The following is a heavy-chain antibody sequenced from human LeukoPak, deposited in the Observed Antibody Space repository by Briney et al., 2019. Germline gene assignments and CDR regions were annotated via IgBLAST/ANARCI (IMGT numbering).Heavy chain of an antibody. CDR1: VGTFSSYA. J-gene: IGHJ6*02. CDR2: IIPIFGTA. D-gene: IGHD2-15*01. V-gene: IGHV1-69*13. Sequence: SVKVSCKASVGTFSSYAISWVRQAPGQGLEWMGGIIPIFGTANYAQKFQGRVTITADESTSTAYMELSSLRSEDTAVYYCARFRSSCSGGSCYPSYGMDVWGQGTTVTVSS. CDR3: ARFRSSCSGGSCYPSYGMDV.